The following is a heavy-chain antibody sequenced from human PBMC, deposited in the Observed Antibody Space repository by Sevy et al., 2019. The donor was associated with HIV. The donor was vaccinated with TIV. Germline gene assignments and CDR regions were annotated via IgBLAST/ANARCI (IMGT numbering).Heavy chain of an antibody. CDR2: IYPGDSDT. D-gene: IGHD6-13*01. Sequence: GESLKISCKGSGYSFTSYWIGWVRQMPGKGLEWRGIIYPGDSDTRYSPSFQGQVTISADKSISTAYLQWSSLKASDTAMYYCAGIAAAGYDAFDIWGQGTMVTVSS. V-gene: IGHV5-51*01. CDR1: GYSFTSYW. CDR3: AGIAAAGYDAFDI. J-gene: IGHJ3*02.